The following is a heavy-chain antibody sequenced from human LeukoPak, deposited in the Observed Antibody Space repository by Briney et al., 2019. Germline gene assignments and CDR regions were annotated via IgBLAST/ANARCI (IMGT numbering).Heavy chain of an antibody. Sequence: GGSLRLSCAASGFTFSSYSMNWVRQAPGKGLEWVANIKQDGSENYLVDSVKGRFTISRDNAKNTLYLEMNSLRVEDTALYYCARDQGTTLTSYAFDSWGQGTMVTVSS. CDR3: ARDQGTTLTSYAFDS. CDR2: IKQDGSEN. CDR1: GFTFSSYS. J-gene: IGHJ3*02. V-gene: IGHV3-7*01. D-gene: IGHD1-14*01.